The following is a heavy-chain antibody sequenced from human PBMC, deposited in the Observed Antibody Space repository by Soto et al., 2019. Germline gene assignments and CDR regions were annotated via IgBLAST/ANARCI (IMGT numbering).Heavy chain of an antibody. CDR2: IWYDGSNK. J-gene: IGHJ6*02. D-gene: IGHD1-7*01. Sequence: QVQLVESGGAVVQPGRSLRLSCTASGFTFSTYGRHWVRQAPGKGLEWVAVIWYDGSNKYYGDSVKGRFTISRDNSKNTLYLQLNSLRAEDTAVYYCARGNYHDCYGMDVWGQGTSVTVSS. CDR3: ARGNYHDCYGMDV. CDR1: GFTFSTYG. V-gene: IGHV3-33*01.